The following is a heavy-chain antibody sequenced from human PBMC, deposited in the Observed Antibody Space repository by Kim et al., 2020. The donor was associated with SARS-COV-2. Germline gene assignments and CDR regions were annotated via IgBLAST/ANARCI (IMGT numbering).Heavy chain of an antibody. CDR2: INPNSGGT. Sequence: ASVKVSCKASGYTFTGYYMHWVRQAPGQGLEWMGWINPNSGGTNYAQKFQGRVTMPRDTSISTAHMELSRLRSDDTAVYYCARDRRVATIRGYGMDVWGQGTTVTVSS. CDR1: GYTFTGYY. V-gene: IGHV1-2*02. D-gene: IGHD5-12*01. CDR3: ARDRRVATIRGYGMDV. J-gene: IGHJ6*02.